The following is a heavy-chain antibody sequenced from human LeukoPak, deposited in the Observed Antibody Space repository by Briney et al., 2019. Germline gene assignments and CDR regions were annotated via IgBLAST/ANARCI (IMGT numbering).Heavy chain of an antibody. D-gene: IGHD5-24*01. J-gene: IGHJ4*02. CDR3: ARGGDGYNLCFGY. CDR1: GYTFTGYY. CDR2: INPNSGGT. V-gene: IGHV1-2*06. Sequence: ASVKVSCKASGYTFTGYYMHWVRQAPGQGLEWMGRINPNSGGTNYAQKFQGRVTMTRDTSISTAYMELSRLRSDDTAVYYCARGGDGYNLCFGYWGQGTLVTVSS.